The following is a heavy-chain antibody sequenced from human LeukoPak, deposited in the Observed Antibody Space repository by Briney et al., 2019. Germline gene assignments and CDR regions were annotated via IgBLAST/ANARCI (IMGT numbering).Heavy chain of an antibody. V-gene: IGHV1-2*02. CDR1: GYTFTGYY. D-gene: IGHD3-10*01. Sequence: ASVKVSCKASGYTFTGYYMHWVRQAPGQGLEWMGWINPNSGGTNYAQKFQGRVTMTRDTSISTAYMELRSLRSDDTAVYYCATGWFGELTFDYWGQGTLVTVSS. CDR3: ATGWFGELTFDY. J-gene: IGHJ4*02. CDR2: INPNSGGT.